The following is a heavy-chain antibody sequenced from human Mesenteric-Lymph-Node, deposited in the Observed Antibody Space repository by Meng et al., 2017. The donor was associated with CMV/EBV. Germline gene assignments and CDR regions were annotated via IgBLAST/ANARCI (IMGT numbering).Heavy chain of an antibody. CDR2: TYHTGST. V-gene: IGHV4-59*01. D-gene: IGHD1-26*01. J-gene: IGHJ4*02. Sequence: SETLSLTCAVSSGLISHYYWSWIRQPPGKGLEWIGNTYHTGSTNYNPSLRSRVTISVDTSKKQFSLKLTAVTAADTAVYYGAGSGSYEGMSYWGQGKLVTVSS. CDR3: AGSGSYEGMSY. CDR1: SGLISHYY.